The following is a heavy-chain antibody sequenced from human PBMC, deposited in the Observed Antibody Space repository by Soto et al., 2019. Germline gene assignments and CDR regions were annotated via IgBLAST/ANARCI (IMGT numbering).Heavy chain of an antibody. CDR3: ARPLNDYALSAFDI. CDR2: INPNSGGT. D-gene: IGHD4-17*01. Sequence: QVQLVQSGAEVKKPGASVKVSCKASGYTFTGYYMHWVRQAPGQGLEWMGWINPNSGGTNYAQKFQGWVTMTRDTSVSTAYMELSRLRSDDTAVYYCARPLNDYALSAFDIWGQGTMVTVSS. V-gene: IGHV1-2*04. J-gene: IGHJ3*02. CDR1: GYTFTGYY.